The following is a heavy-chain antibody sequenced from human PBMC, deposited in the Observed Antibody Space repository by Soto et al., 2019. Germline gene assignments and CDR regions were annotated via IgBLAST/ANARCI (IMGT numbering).Heavy chain of an antibody. V-gene: IGHV3-23*01. Sequence: EVQLLESGGGLVQPGGSLRLSCAASGFTFSMYAMSWVRQAPGKGLEWVSAISGSGDRTDYADSVKGRFTISRDNSKSTLYLQMNSLRAEDTAVYYCAKEGAWRLNYYCYYMDVWGKGNTVTVSS. D-gene: IGHD3-3*01. CDR3: AKEGAWRLNYYCYYMDV. J-gene: IGHJ6*03. CDR2: ISGSGDRT. CDR1: GFTFSMYA.